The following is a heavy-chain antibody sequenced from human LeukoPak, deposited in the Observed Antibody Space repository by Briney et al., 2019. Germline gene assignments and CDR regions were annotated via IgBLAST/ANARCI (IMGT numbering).Heavy chain of an antibody. V-gene: IGHV4-34*01. CDR2: INHSGST. Sequence: SETLSLTCAVYGGSFSGYYWSWIRQPPGKGLEWIGEINHSGSTNYNPSLQSRVTISADPSKNQFSLNLRSVIAADTAVYYCTRGLRLGYCSGGSCYYWFDPWGQGTRVTVSS. CDR3: TRGLRLGYCSGGSCYYWFDP. J-gene: IGHJ5*02. D-gene: IGHD2-15*01. CDR1: GGSFSGYY.